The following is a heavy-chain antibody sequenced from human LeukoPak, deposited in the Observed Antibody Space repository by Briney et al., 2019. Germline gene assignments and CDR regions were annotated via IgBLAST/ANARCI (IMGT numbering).Heavy chain of an antibody. J-gene: IGHJ2*01. CDR3: ARGVQLWLGSFDL. D-gene: IGHD5-18*01. CDR2: INSDGSST. Sequence: PGVSVRLSCAASGFTFSSYWMHWVRQAPGKGLVWVSRINSDGSSTSYADSVKGRFTISRDNAKNTVYLQMNSLRAEDTAVYYCARGVQLWLGSFDLWGRGTLVTVFS. CDR1: GFTFSSYW. V-gene: IGHV3-74*01.